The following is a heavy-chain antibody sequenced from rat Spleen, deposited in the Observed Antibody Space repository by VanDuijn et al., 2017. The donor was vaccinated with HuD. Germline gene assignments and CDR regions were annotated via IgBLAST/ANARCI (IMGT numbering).Heavy chain of an antibody. Sequence: EVQLVESGGGLVQPGRSLKLSCVASGFTFSNYDMAWVRQAPKKGLEWVASISYDGSSTNYRDSVKGRFTMSRDNAKSTLYLQMDSLRSEDTATYYCARPSYGYPFAYWGQGTLVTVSS. V-gene: IGHV5-29*01. CDR3: ARPSYGYPFAY. CDR2: ISYDGSST. J-gene: IGHJ3*01. CDR1: GFTFSNYD. D-gene: IGHD1-7*01.